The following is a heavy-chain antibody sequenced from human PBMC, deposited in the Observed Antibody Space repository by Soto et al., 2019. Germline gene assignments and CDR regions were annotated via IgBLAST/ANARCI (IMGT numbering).Heavy chain of an antibody. CDR1: GLTFSSYS. Sequence: PGGSLRLSCAAPGLTFSSYSMNWVRQAPGKGLEWVSSISSSSSYIYYADSVKGRFTISRDNAKNSLYLQMNSLRAEDTAVYYCAPREPHDAFDIWGQGTMVTVSS. D-gene: IGHD1-26*01. CDR3: APREPHDAFDI. CDR2: ISSSSSYI. V-gene: IGHV3-21*01. J-gene: IGHJ3*02.